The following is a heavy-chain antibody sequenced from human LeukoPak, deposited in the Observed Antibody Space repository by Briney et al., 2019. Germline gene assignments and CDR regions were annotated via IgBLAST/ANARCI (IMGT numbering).Heavy chain of an antibody. CDR1: GLAFSVAG. J-gene: IGHJ4*02. CDR2: IIGNGAST. D-gene: IGHD6-19*01. Sequence: GGSLRLSCAASGLAFSVAGMHWVRQAPGKGLEWVSAIIGNGASTYYTDSVKGRFTISRDNSKNTLYLQMNRLRAEDTAIYYCAQRNCSGNTCDPLDNWGQGTLVSVSS. V-gene: IGHV3-23*01. CDR3: AQRNCSGNTCDPLDN.